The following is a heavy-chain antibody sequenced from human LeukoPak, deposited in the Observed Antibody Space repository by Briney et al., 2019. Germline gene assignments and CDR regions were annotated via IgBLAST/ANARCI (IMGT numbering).Heavy chain of an antibody. CDR2: IIPIFGTA. Sequence: SVNLSFTATGGTFSSYAISWVRQAPGQGLEWMGGIIPIFGTANYAQKFQGRVTITADESTSTAYMELSSLRSEDTAVYYCARDLNYGDYWGQGTMVSVSS. CDR3: ARDLNYGDY. V-gene: IGHV1-69*13. CDR1: GGTFSSYA. J-gene: IGHJ4*02.